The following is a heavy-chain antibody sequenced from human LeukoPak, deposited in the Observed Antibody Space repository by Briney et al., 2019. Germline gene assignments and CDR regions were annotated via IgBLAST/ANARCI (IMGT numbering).Heavy chain of an antibody. Sequence: PGGSLRLSCAASGFTFSSYGMSWVRQAPGKGLEWVSAISGSGGSTYYADSVKGRFTISRDNSKNTLYLQMNSLRAEDTAVYYCAKIWFGELSVDYWGQGTLVTVSS. CDR3: AKIWFGELSVDY. CDR1: GFTFSSYG. CDR2: ISGSGGST. J-gene: IGHJ4*02. V-gene: IGHV3-23*01. D-gene: IGHD3-10*01.